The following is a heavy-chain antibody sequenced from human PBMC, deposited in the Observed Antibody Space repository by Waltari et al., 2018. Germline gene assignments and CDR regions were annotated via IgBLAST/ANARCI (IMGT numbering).Heavy chain of an antibody. D-gene: IGHD3-3*01. V-gene: IGHV3-7*01. CDR3: ATQSWSNFEY. CDR1: ESTLAYYW. Sequence: EVQLVEPGGGLVQPGGSLRLSCAASESTLAYYWVTWVRQAPGKGLEWVANIKEDGSEKYYVDSVKGRFTISRDNAKNSLYLQMSSLRVEDTAVYYCATQSWSNFEYWGQGALVTVSS. J-gene: IGHJ4*02. CDR2: IKEDGSEK.